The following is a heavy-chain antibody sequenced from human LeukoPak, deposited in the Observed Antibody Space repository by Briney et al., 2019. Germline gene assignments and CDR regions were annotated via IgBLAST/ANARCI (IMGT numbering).Heavy chain of an antibody. Sequence: PGGSLRLSCAASGFTFSSYWMSWVRQAPGKGLEWVANIKQDGSEKYYVDSVKGRFTISRDNAENSLYLQMNSLRAEDTAVYYCARANWGYYYYYYMDVWGKGTTVTVSS. D-gene: IGHD7-27*01. V-gene: IGHV3-7*04. CDR2: IKQDGSEK. J-gene: IGHJ6*03. CDR3: ARANWGYYYYYYMDV. CDR1: GFTFSSYW.